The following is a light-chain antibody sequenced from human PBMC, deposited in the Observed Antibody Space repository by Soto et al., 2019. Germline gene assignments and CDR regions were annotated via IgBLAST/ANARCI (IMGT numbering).Light chain of an antibody. J-gene: IGKJ2*01. V-gene: IGKV3-15*01. CDR2: GAS. Sequence: EIVMTQSPGTLSVSPGERATLSCRASQSVSSNLAWYQQKPGQVPRLLIYGASTRATGIPARFSGSGSGTEFTLTISSLQSEDFAVYYCQQYNNWPRTFGQGTKLEIK. CDR1: QSVSSN. CDR3: QQYNNWPRT.